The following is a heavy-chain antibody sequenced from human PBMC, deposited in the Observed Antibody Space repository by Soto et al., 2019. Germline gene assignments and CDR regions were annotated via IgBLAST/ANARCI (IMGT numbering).Heavy chain of an antibody. Sequence: QVQLVQSGAEVKKPGASVKVSCKASGYTFTSYAMHWVRQAPGQRLEWMGWINAGNGNTKYSQKFQGRVTITRDTSASTAYMELRSLRYEDTAVYYCARSSSGWPLVEYCGQGTLVTVSS. J-gene: IGHJ4*02. CDR1: GYTFTSYA. CDR3: ARSSSGWPLVEY. D-gene: IGHD6-19*01. V-gene: IGHV1-3*01. CDR2: INAGNGNT.